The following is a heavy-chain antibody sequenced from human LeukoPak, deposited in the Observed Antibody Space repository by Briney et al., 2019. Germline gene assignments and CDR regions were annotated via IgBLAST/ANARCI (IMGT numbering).Heavy chain of an antibody. CDR3: ARDHCGGDCYFPDAFDI. V-gene: IGHV4-59*01. Sequence: PSETLSLTCTVSGGSISSYYWSWIRQPPGKGLEWIGYIYYSGSTNYNPSLKSRVTISVDTSKNQFSLKLSSVTAADTAVYYCARDHCGGDCYFPDAFDIWGQGTMVTVSS. CDR2: IYYSGST. D-gene: IGHD2-21*02. CDR1: GGSISSYY. J-gene: IGHJ3*02.